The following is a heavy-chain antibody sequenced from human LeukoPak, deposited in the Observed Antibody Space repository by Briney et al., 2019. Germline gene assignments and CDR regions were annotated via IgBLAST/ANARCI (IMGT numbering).Heavy chain of an antibody. V-gene: IGHV3-23*01. Sequence: PGGSLRLSCAASGFTFSSYAMSWVRQAPGKGLEWVSAISGSGGSTYFADSVKGRFTISRDNSKNTLYLQMNSLRAENTAVYYCAKGGSGWSYYFDYWGQGTLVTVSS. CDR3: AKGGSGWSYYFDY. J-gene: IGHJ4*02. CDR1: GFTFSSYA. CDR2: ISGSGGST. D-gene: IGHD6-19*01.